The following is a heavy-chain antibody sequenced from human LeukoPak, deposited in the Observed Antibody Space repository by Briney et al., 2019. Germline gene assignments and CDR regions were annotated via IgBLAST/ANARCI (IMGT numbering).Heavy chain of an antibody. CDR3: ATRPPGEYYLPYFDY. J-gene: IGHJ4*02. Sequence: PSETLSLTCTVSGGSVSSGRYYWSWIRQPPGKGLEWIGFISYSGSTNYNPSLKSRVTMSVDTSKNQFSLKLTSVTAADTAVYYCATRPPGEYYLPYFDYWGQGTLVTVSS. D-gene: IGHD2/OR15-2a*01. V-gene: IGHV4-61*01. CDR1: GGSVSSGRYY. CDR2: ISYSGST.